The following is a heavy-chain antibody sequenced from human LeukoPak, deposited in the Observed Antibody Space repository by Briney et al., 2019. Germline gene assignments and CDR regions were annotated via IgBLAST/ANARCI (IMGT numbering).Heavy chain of an antibody. CDR3: ARDRGGGRGYSEGLDY. D-gene: IGHD5-18*01. V-gene: IGHV4-61*01. J-gene: IGHJ4*02. Sequence: SETLSLTCTVSGGPVSSDSYYWSWIRQPPGKSLEWIGHVYHTGHINYNPPLRSRVTISVDTSRNQFSLDLTSVSAADTAVYYARDRGGGRGYSEGLDYWGQGALVTVSS. CDR1: GGPVSSDSYY. CDR2: VYHTGHI.